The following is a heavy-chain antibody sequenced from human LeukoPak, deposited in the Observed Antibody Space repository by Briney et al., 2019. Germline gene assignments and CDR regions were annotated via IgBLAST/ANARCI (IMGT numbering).Heavy chain of an antibody. CDR2: INPNSDAT. J-gene: IGHJ4*02. V-gene: IGHV1-2*02. CDR3: ARELDRGYSYGYDY. D-gene: IGHD5-18*01. CDR1: GYTFIGFY. Sequence: ASLKVSCKASGYTFIGFYIHWVRQAPGQGLEWMGWINPNSDATNYAQKFQGRVTMTRDTSISTAYMELSRLRFDDMAAYYCARELDRGYSYGYDYWGQGTLVTVSS.